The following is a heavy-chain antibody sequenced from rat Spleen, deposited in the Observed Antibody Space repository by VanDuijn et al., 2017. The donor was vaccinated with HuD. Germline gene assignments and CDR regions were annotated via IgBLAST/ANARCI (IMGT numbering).Heavy chain of an antibody. J-gene: IGHJ2*01. V-gene: IGHV5-25*01. CDR1: GFTFSNYY. CDR3: VRRHYGYTDYFDY. Sequence: EVQLVESGGGLVQPGRSLKLSCAASGFTFSNYYMAWVRQAPTKGLEWVASISNSGGNTYYRDSVKGRFTISRDNTKSTLSLQMDSLRSEDTATYYCVRRHYGYTDYFDYWGQGVMVTVSS. CDR2: ISNSGGNT. D-gene: IGHD1-9*01.